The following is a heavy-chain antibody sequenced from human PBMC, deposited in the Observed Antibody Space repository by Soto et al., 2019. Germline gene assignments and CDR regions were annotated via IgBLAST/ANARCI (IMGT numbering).Heavy chain of an antibody. CDR2: INAGNGNT. J-gene: IGHJ4*02. CDR3: ARSIVVVTALDY. Sequence: QVQLVQSGAEEKKPGASVKVSCKASGYTFTSYAMHWVRQAPGQRLEWIGWINAGNGNTKYSQKFLGRVTITRDTSASTAYMELSSLRSEDTAVYYCARSIVVVTALDYWGQGTLVTVSS. CDR1: GYTFTSYA. V-gene: IGHV1-3*05. D-gene: IGHD2-21*02.